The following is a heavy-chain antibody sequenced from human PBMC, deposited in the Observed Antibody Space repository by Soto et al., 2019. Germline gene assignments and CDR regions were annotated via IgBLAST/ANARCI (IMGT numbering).Heavy chain of an antibody. Sequence: PSETLSLTCTVSGDSISSNNNYWSWIRQPPGEGLEWIGFISYSGTTSYSPSLKSRVAISLDTSKNQFSLSLSSVTAADTAVYYCARQDIVLMVYANDYWGQGTLVTVSS. CDR2: ISYSGTT. CDR3: ARQDIVLMVYANDY. V-gene: IGHV4-30-4*01. CDR1: GDSISSNNNY. J-gene: IGHJ4*02. D-gene: IGHD2-8*01.